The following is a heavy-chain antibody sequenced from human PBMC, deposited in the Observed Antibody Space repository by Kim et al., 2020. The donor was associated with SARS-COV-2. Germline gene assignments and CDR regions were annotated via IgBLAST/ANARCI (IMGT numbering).Heavy chain of an antibody. CDR3: ASQFVDYGGFDS. V-gene: IGHV4-39*01. CDR2: INYIGNT. J-gene: IGHJ5*02. D-gene: IGHD3-10*01. CDR1: GGSISSSTYY. Sequence: SETLSLTCTVSGGSISSSTYYWGWIRQPPGNGLEWFGIINYIGNTYYNPSLKSRLTISVDTSKNQFSLRLSSVTAADTAVLYCASQFVDYGGFDSWGQG.